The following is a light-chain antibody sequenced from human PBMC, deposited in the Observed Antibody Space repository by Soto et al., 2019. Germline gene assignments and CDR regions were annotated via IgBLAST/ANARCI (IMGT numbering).Light chain of an antibody. J-gene: IGKJ4*01. CDR2: WAS. V-gene: IGKV4-1*01. CDR1: QSLLSSSYDRSY. CDR3: QTYYRVPLT. Sequence: VMTHSPDSLALSLGERAPINCKPSQSLLSSSYDRSYLAWFQQKVGQPPKLLIRWASTRESGVPDRFSASGSATDFTLTINSLQAEDVAVYYCQTYYRVPLTFGGGTKVDIK.